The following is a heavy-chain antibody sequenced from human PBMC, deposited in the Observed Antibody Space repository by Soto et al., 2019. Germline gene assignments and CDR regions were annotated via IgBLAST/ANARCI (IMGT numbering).Heavy chain of an antibody. V-gene: IGHV3-23*01. Sequence: EVKLLESGGGLVQPGGSLRLSCAASGFTFSDHDMSWVRQAPGKGLEWVSSITVGGAQKDYGKSVRGRFTISRDNSNDTVFLQMDSLQVEDTAIYYCAEGGGGYDTWGQGTLVTVST. CDR3: AEGGGGYDT. D-gene: IGHD3-22*01. CDR1: GFTFSDHD. J-gene: IGHJ5*02. CDR2: ITVGGAQK.